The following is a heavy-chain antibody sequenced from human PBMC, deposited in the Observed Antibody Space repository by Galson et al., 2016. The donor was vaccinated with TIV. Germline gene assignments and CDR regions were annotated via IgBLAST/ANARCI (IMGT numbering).Heavy chain of an antibody. CDR1: GFNFRNYA. CDR3: VKEPFSAVLYGFDN. CDR2: ITGSGGST. V-gene: IGHV3-23*01. J-gene: IGHJ3*02. Sequence: SLRLSCAASGFNFRNYAMDWVRQPPGKGLEWVSGITGSGGSTDYGVSVRGRFIVSRDNSKNTLYLQLNSLRADDTAVYYCVKEPFSAVLYGFDNWGQGTMVTVSS. D-gene: IGHD2/OR15-2a*01.